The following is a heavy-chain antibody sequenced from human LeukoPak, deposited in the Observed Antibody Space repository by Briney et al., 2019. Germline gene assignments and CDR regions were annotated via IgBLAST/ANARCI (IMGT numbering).Heavy chain of an antibody. CDR2: ISGSGSNT. J-gene: IGHJ5*02. D-gene: IGHD4-17*01. Sequence: GGSLRLSCAASGFTFSLYAMSWVRQAPGKGLEWISGISGSGSNTYYAESVKGRFTISRDNSKNTLYLRMKSLRGEDTAIYFCAKESTVTPGNVNWFDPWGQGTLVTVSS. CDR1: GFTFSLYA. CDR3: AKESTVTPGNVNWFDP. V-gene: IGHV3-23*01.